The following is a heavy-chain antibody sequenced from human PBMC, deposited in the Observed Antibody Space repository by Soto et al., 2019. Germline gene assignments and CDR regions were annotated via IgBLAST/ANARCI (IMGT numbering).Heavy chain of an antibody. J-gene: IGHJ5*02. V-gene: IGHV4-59*01. Sequence: SETLSRPCPVSGGSLGRYPCSWVRQPPGKGLEWIASVYYTGTTNYNPALGSRVTISIDAPENQISLKLTSVTAADTAFYYCARDTVLTGMFDLWGQGTLVTVSS. CDR1: GGSLGRYP. D-gene: IGHD4-17*01. CDR2: VYYTGTT. CDR3: ARDTVLTGMFDL.